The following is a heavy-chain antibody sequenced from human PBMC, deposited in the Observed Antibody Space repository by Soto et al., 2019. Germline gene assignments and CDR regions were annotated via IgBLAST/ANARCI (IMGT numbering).Heavy chain of an antibody. J-gene: IGHJ6*02. CDR3: AREGFYYYDGMDV. CDR2: ISSSSSTI. V-gene: IGHV3-48*01. Sequence: EVQLVESGGGLVQPGGSLRLSCAASGFTFSSYSMNWVRQAPGKGLEWVSYISSSSSTIYYADSVKGRFTISRDNAKNSLYLQMNSVRAEHTAVYYCAREGFYYYDGMDVWGQGTTVTVSS. CDR1: GFTFSSYS.